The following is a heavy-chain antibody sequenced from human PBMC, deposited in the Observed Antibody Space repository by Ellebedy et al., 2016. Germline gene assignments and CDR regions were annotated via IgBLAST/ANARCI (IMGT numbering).Heavy chain of an antibody. CDR2: IWYDGSNK. CDR1: GFTFSSYG. D-gene: IGHD6-19*01. Sequence: GGSLRLSXAASGFTFSSYGMHWVRQAPGKGLEWVAVIWYDGSNKYYADSVKGRFTISRDNSKNTLYLQMNSLRAEDTAVYYCARDPLAGSFIQKNYYYYYGMDVWGQGTTVTVSS. CDR3: ARDPLAGSFIQKNYYYYYGMDV. V-gene: IGHV3-33*01. J-gene: IGHJ6*02.